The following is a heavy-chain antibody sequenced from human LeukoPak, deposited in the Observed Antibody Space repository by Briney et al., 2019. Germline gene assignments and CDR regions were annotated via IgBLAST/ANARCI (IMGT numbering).Heavy chain of an antibody. D-gene: IGHD3-22*01. J-gene: IGHJ4*02. CDR3: ARLLYYYDSSIYQRYFDY. Sequence: GGSLRLSCAASGFTFSSYFMHWVRQAPGKGLVWVSRINGDGSSTIYADSVKGRFTISRDNSQNTLYLQMNSLRPEDTAVYYCARLLYYYDSSIYQRYFDYWGQGTLVTVSS. CDR1: GFTFSSYF. V-gene: IGHV3-74*01. CDR2: INGDGSST.